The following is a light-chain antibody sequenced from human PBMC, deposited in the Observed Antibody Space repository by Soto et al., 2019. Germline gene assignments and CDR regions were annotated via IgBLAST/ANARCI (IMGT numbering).Light chain of an antibody. CDR1: QSVLYRSNNKNN. J-gene: IGKJ2*01. CDR2: WAS. V-gene: IGKV4-1*01. Sequence: DIVMTQSPDSLAVSLGERATINCKSSQSVLYRSNNKNNLAWHQQKPGQPPKVLIYWASTRESGVPDRFSGSGSGTDFTLTISSLQAEDVVVYYCQQYYSTPYTFGQGTRLEIK. CDR3: QQYYSTPYT.